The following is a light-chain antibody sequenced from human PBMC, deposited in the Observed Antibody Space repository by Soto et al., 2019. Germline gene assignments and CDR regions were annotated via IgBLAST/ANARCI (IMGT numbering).Light chain of an antibody. CDR3: REYQSYWR. V-gene: IGKV1-5*03. Sequence: DIQMTQSPSTLSASVGDRVSITCRASQSISRQLAWYQQKPGKAPNLLIYQASNLETGVPSRFTGSGSGKEFTLTISSLQPKDLTTYYSREYQSYWRFGQGKKVDFK. CDR1: QSISRQ. J-gene: IGKJ1*01. CDR2: QAS.